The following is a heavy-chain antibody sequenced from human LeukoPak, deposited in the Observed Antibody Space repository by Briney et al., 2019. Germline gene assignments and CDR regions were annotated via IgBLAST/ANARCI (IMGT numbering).Heavy chain of an antibody. D-gene: IGHD3-16*01. Sequence: ESGPTLVNPTQTLTLTFTFSGFSLSTSGVGVGWIRQPPGKALEWLAIIYWDDDKRYSPSLKSRLTITKDTSKNQVVLTMTNMDPVDTATYYCAHRRRGNTYGYVDYWGQGALVTVSS. CDR2: IYWDDDK. CDR3: AHRRRGNTYGYVDY. V-gene: IGHV2-5*02. J-gene: IGHJ4*02. CDR1: GFSLSTSGVG.